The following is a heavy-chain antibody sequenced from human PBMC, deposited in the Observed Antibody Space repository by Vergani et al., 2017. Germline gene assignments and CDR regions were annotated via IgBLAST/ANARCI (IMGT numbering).Heavy chain of an antibody. CDR3: ASVYSSGWYGGLGY. CDR1: GAPISYWC. CDR2: LCPSGST. Sequence: QVQMQESGPGLVKTSETLSLTCSASGAPISYWCWSWLRQPAGKGLEWIGRLCPSGSTNYKPSLKSRVTMSIDTSKNQFSLKLNSVTVADTAVYYCASVYSSGWYGGLGYWGQGTLVTVSS. V-gene: IGHV4-4*07. J-gene: IGHJ4*02. D-gene: IGHD6-19*01.